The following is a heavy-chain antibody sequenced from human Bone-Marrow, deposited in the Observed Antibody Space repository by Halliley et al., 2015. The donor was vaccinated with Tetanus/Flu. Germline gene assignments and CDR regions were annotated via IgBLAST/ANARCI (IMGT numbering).Heavy chain of an antibody. CDR3: ARSLGQSHFDS. CDR2: IYYIGTT. Sequence: LEWIGYIYYIGTTNYKSSLKSRVPISVDRWKKQFSLRLTSVTAADTAVYYFARSLGQSHFDSWGPGTRVTVSS. J-gene: IGHJ4*02. V-gene: IGHV4-59*01. D-gene: IGHD7-27*01.